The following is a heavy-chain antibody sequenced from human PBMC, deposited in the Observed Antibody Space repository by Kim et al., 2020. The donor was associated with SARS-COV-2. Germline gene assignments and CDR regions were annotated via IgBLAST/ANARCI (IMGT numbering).Heavy chain of an antibody. V-gene: IGHV3-21*01. D-gene: IGHD2-2*01. CDR3: AREVYCSSTSCHNGDY. J-gene: IGHJ4*02. Sequence: SVKGRFTISRDNAKNSLYLQMNSRRAEDTAVYYCAREVYCSSTSCHNGDYWGQGTLVTVSS.